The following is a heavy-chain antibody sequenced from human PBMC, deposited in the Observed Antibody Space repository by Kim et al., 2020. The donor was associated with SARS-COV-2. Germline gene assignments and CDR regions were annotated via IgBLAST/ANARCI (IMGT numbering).Heavy chain of an antibody. Sequence: GGSLRLSCAASGFTFSNAWMSWVRQAPGKGLEWVGRIKSKTDGGTTDYAAPVKGRFTISRDDSKNTLYLQMNSLKTEDTAVYYCTVRRGDFWSGWGGYYGMDVWGQGTTVTVSS. V-gene: IGHV3-15*01. CDR2: IKSKTDGGTT. D-gene: IGHD3-3*01. CDR3: TVRRGDFWSGWGGYYGMDV. CDR1: GFTFSNAW. J-gene: IGHJ6*02.